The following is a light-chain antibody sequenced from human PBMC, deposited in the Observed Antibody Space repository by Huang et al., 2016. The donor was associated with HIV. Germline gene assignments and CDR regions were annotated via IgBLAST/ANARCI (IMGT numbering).Light chain of an antibody. CDR1: QDIGTS. V-gene: IGKV1-13*02. CDR2: GAS. J-gene: IGKJ5*01. CDR3: QQLHSYPIT. Sequence: AVQLTQSPSSLSASVGDTVIISCRASQDIGTSLAWYQQKTGRAPKLLISGASTLRTGVPSRFSGESAGTYFTLFISNLQPEDFATYYCQQLHSYPITFGQGTRLDIK.